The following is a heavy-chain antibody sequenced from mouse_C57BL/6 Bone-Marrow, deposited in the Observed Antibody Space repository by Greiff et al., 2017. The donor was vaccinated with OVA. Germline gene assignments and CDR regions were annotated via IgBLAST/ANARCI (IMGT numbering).Heavy chain of an antibody. V-gene: IGHV1-85*01. CDR3: ARPYYYGSSFFDY. CDR1: GYTFTSYE. J-gene: IGHJ2*01. CDR2: IYPRDGST. D-gene: IGHD1-1*01. Sequence: QVQLQQSGPELVKPGASVKLSCKASGYTFTSYEINWVKQRPGQGLEWIGWIYPRDGSTKYNEKIKGKATLTVDTSSSTAYMELHSLTSEDSAVYFSARPYYYGSSFFDYWGQGTTLTVSS.